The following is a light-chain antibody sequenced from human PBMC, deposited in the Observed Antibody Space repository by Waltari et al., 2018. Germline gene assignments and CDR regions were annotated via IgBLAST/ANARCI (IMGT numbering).Light chain of an antibody. V-gene: IGKV4-1*01. J-gene: IGKJ4*01. CDR2: WAS. Sequence: DIVMTQSPDSLAVSLGERANINCKSSQSVLYSSNNKNSLAWYQQKPGQPPKLLIYWASTLESGVPDRFSVSGAGIDFTLTLRSLQAEDVAVYYCQQYYSTPRTLTFGGGTKVEIK. CDR3: QQYYSTPRTLT. CDR1: QSVLYSSNNKNS.